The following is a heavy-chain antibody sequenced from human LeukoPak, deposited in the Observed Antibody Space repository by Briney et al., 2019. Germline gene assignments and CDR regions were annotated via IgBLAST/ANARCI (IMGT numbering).Heavy chain of an antibody. CDR2: IQNSAIYRAKI. Sequence: SETLSLTCAASGGSISSYYWTWIRQPPGKGLEWVGYIQNSAIYRAKIKSSPSLQSRVSLPIDTSKNQVSLTVNSVTAADTAVYYCARLSSTLYYSMDVWGPGTAVTVSS. J-gene: IGHJ6*02. D-gene: IGHD6-6*01. CDR3: ARLSSTLYYSMDV. V-gene: IGHV4-59*08. CDR1: GGSISSYY.